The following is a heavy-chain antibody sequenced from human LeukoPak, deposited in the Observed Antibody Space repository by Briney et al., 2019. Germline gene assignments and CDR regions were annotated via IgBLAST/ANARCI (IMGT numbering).Heavy chain of an antibody. CDR1: GGTFSSYA. D-gene: IGHD3-16*01. V-gene: IGHV1-69*04. CDR3: ARGWGSGASDI. CDR2: IIPIFGIA. J-gene: IGHJ3*02. Sequence: ASVKVSCKASGGTFSSYAISWVRQAPGQGLEWMGRIIPIFGIANYAQKFQGRVTITANKSTSTAYMELSSLRSEDTAVYYCARGWGSGASDIWGQGTMVTVSS.